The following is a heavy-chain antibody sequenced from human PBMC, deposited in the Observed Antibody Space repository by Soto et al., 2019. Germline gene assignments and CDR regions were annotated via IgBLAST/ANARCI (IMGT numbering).Heavy chain of an antibody. V-gene: IGHV4-30-2*01. J-gene: IGHJ3*02. CDR1: GRSTTSGGDS. CDR3: ARTPHI. Sequence: PSESLSLTSAVGGRSTTSGGDSWSWIRQPPGKGLEWIGYIYHSGSTYYNPSLKSRVTISVDRSKNQFSLKLSSVTAADTAVYYCARTPHIWGQGTMVT. CDR2: IYHSGST.